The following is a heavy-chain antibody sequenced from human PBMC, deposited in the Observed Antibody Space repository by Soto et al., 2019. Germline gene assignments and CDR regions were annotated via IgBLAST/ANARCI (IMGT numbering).Heavy chain of an antibody. Sequence: SLKISCKGSGYSFTSYWISWVRQMPGKGLEWMGRIDPSDSYTNYSPSFQGHVTISADKSISTAYLQWSSLKASDTAMYYCARHVVVVTNAFDIWGQGTMVTVSS. V-gene: IGHV5-10-1*01. CDR1: GYSFTSYW. J-gene: IGHJ3*02. D-gene: IGHD2-21*02. CDR2: IDPSDSYT. CDR3: ARHVVVVTNAFDI.